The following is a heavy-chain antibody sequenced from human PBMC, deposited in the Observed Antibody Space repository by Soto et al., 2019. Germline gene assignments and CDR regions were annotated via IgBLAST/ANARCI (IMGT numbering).Heavy chain of an antibody. CDR3: VRGHCSSTSCYTHFYYYYMDV. J-gene: IGHJ6*03. V-gene: IGHV3-13*01. CDR1: GFTFNNYD. CDR2: IGTAGDT. Sequence: GGSLRLSCAASGFTFNNYDMQWVRQVTGKGLEWVSGIGTAGDTYYADSVKGRFTVSREDANNSLYLQMSGLRAGDTAVYYCVRGHCSSTSCYTHFYYYYMDVWGKGTTVTVSS. D-gene: IGHD2-2*01.